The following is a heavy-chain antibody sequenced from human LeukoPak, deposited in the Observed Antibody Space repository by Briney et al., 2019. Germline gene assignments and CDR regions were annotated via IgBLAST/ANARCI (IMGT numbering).Heavy chain of an antibody. CDR3: ASASPYSSCLYVSTPDWFAP. CDR2: INANSGGT. J-gene: IGHJ5*02. Sequence: ASVKVSCKASGYTFTGYYMHWVRQAPGQGLEWMGWINANSGGTNYAQKFQGRVTMTRDTSISTAYMELSRLRSDDTAVYYCASASPYSSCLYVSTPDWFAPWGQGTLVTVSS. V-gene: IGHV1-2*02. D-gene: IGHD6-19*01. CDR1: GYTFTGYY.